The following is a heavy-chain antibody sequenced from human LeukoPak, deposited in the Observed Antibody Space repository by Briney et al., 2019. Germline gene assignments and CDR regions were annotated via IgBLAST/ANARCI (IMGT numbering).Heavy chain of an antibody. D-gene: IGHD6-13*01. CDR1: GGSISSSNW. CDR2: IYHSGST. V-gene: IGHV4-4*02. J-gene: IGHJ6*02. Sequence: SETLSLTCAVSGGSISSSNWWSWVRQPPGKGLEWIGEIYHSGSTNYNPSLKSRVTISVDKSKNQFSLKLSSVTAADTAVYYCAREGSSSWNPTYYYYYGMDVWGQGTTVTASS. CDR3: AREGSSSWNPTYYYYYGMDV.